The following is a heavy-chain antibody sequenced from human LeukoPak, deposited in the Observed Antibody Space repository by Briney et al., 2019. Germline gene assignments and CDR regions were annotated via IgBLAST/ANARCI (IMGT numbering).Heavy chain of an antibody. Sequence: GGSLRLSCVASGFTFSGYALSWVRQAPGKGLEWVSAISGSGENTYYADSAKGRFTISRDNSKNTLYLQMNSLRAEDTAVYYCTKGPQFRDPTYWGQGTLVTVSS. CDR1: GFTFSGYA. V-gene: IGHV3-23*01. CDR2: ISGSGENT. CDR3: TKGPQFRDPTY. J-gene: IGHJ4*02. D-gene: IGHD2-21*01.